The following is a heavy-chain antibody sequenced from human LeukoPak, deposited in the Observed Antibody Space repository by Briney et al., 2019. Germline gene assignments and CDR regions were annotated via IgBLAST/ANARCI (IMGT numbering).Heavy chain of an antibody. Sequence: SGTLSLTCTVSGGSISSYYWSWIRQPPGKGLEWIGYIYYSGSTNYNPSLKSRVTISVDTSKNQFSLKLRSVTAADTAVYYCARILSSRWYSVRVPPNWFDPWGQGTLVTVSS. D-gene: IGHD6-13*01. CDR3: ARILSSRWYSVRVPPNWFDP. J-gene: IGHJ5*02. V-gene: IGHV4-59*08. CDR2: IYYSGST. CDR1: GGSISSYY.